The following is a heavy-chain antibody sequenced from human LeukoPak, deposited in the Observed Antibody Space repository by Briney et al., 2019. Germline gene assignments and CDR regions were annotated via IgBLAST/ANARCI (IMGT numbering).Heavy chain of an antibody. CDR2: INPNSGGT. CDR1: GYTFTGYY. V-gene: IGHV1-2*02. D-gene: IGHD3-22*01. Sequence: ASVKVSCKASGYTFTGYYIHWVRQAPGQGLEWMGWINPNSGGTNYAQKFQGRVTMTRDTSISTAYMELRSLRSDDTAVYYCARDSGRWYYDTSGVWGYYFEYWGQGTLVSVSS. J-gene: IGHJ4*02. CDR3: ARDSGRWYYDTSGVWGYYFEY.